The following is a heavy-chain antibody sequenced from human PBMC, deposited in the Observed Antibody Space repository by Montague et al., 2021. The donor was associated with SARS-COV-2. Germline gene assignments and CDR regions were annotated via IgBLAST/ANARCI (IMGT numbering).Heavy chain of an antibody. V-gene: IGHV4-39*02. J-gene: IGHJ4*02. D-gene: IGHD3-10*01. CDR3: ARVMVRGVTTPFDF. CDR2: IYYSGTT. CDR1: SGSIISRGYY. Sequence: SETLSLTCSVSSGSIISRGYYWSWIRQPPGKELEWIGNIYYSGTTYYNPSLQSRGTISVDTSKNHLSLRLSSATAADTAVYFCARVMVRGVTTPFDFWGQGTLVTVSS.